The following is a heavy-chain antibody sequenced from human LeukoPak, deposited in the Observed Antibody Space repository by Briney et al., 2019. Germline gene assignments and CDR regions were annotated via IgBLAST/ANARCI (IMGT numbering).Heavy chain of an antibody. CDR3: ARVGQWLVENDWFDP. CDR1: GYTFTGYY. D-gene: IGHD6-19*01. V-gene: IGHV1-2*02. CDR2: INPNSGDT. Sequence: ASVKVSCKASGYTFTGYYMHWVRQAPGQGLEWMGWINPNSGDTNFAQNFQGRVTMTRDTSISTVYMELSRLRSDDTAVYYCARVGQWLVENDWFDPWGQGTLVTVSS. J-gene: IGHJ5*02.